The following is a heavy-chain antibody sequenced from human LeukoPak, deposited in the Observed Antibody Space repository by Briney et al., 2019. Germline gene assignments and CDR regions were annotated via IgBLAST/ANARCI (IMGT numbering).Heavy chain of an antibody. V-gene: IGHV4-38-2*02. CDR2: IYHSGST. J-gene: IGHJ4*02. CDR1: GYSISSGYY. Sequence: SETLSLTCTVSGYSISSGYYWGWIRQPPGKGLEWIGSIYHSGSTYYNPSLKSRVTISVDTSKNQFSLKLSSVTAADTAVYYCASSNPKSHTIDYWGQGTLVTVSS. CDR3: ASSNPKSHTIDY. D-gene: IGHD1-14*01.